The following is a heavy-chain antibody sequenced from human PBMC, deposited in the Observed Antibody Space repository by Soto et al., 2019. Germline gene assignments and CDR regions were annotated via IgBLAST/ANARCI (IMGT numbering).Heavy chain of an antibody. CDR3: VRGRSYSVYDF. J-gene: IGHJ4*02. V-gene: IGHV4-4*07. CDR2: IYPSGST. D-gene: IGHD5-12*01. CDR1: GGSISGHA. Sequence: QVHLQESGPGLVKPSETLSVSCTVSGGSISGHAWVWIRQSAGKGLEWIGHIYPSGSTSYNPSLRSRVTMSLDPPNNQVSLNLTPVTTGDTAVFFWVRGRSYSVYDFWGPGMLVTVPS.